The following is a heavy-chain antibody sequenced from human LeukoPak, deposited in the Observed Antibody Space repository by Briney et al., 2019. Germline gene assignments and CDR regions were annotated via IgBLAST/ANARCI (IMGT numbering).Heavy chain of an antibody. CDR3: ARRGGNSGWNAFDI. CDR2: IRAYNGNT. J-gene: IGHJ3*02. Sequence: GASVKVSCKASGYTFTSYGISWVRQAPGQGLEWMGWIRAYNGNTNYAQKLQGRVTMTTDTSTSTAYTELRSLRSDDTAVYYCARRGGNSGWNAFDIWGQGTMVTVSS. V-gene: IGHV1-18*01. CDR1: GYTFTSYG. D-gene: IGHD4-23*01.